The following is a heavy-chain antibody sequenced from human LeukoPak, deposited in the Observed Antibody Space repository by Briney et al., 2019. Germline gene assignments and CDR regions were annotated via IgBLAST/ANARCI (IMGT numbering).Heavy chain of an antibody. CDR1: GFSLSSYW. CDR3: ARVVYYYYYMDV. V-gene: IGHV3-48*04. Sequence: PGGSLRLSCAASGFSLSSYWMTWVRQAPGKGLEWVSYISNTGNTIYYADSVRGRFTISRDNAKNSLYLQVNSLRAEDTAVYYCARVVYYYYYMDVWGKGTTVTISS. J-gene: IGHJ6*03. CDR2: ISNTGNTI.